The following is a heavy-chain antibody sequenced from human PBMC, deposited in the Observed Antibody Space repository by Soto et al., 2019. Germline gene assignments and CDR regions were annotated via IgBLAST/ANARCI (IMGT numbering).Heavy chain of an antibody. Sequence: QLQLQESGSGLVKPSQTLSLTCAVSGGSISSGGYSWSWIRQPPGKGLEWIGYIYHSGSTYYNPSPESRVTITVDRSKNQFSLKLSSVTAADTAVYYCARGFSSTETSGWFDPWGQGTLVTVSS. D-gene: IGHD6-6*01. V-gene: IGHV4-30-2*01. CDR1: GGSISSGGYS. CDR3: ARGFSSTETSGWFDP. J-gene: IGHJ5*02. CDR2: IYHSGST.